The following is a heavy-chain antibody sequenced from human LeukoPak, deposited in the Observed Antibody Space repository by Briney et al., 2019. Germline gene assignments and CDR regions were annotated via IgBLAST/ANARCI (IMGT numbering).Heavy chain of an antibody. CDR3: ARTPLGYCSGGSCYSLAGDYYYYYMDV. V-gene: IGHV1-69*13. Sequence: GASVKVSCKASGGTFSSYAISWVRQAPGQGLEWMGGIIPIFGTANYAQKFQGRVTITADESTSTAYMELSSLRSEDTAVYYCARTPLGYCSGGSCYSLAGDYYYYYMDVWGKGTTVTISS. CDR1: GGTFSSYA. CDR2: IIPIFGTA. D-gene: IGHD2-15*01. J-gene: IGHJ6*03.